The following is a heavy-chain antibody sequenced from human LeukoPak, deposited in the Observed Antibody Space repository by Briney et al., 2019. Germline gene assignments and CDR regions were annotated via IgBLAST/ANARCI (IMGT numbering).Heavy chain of an antibody. Sequence: SETLSLTCTVSGGSISSGGYYWSWIRQHPGKGLEWIGYIYYSGSTYYNPSLKCRVTISVDTSKNQFSLKLSSVTAADTAVYYCARYYYDSSGTAFDIWGQGTMVTVSS. J-gene: IGHJ3*02. D-gene: IGHD3-22*01. CDR2: IYYSGST. CDR3: ARYYYDSSGTAFDI. CDR1: GGSISSGGYY. V-gene: IGHV4-31*03.